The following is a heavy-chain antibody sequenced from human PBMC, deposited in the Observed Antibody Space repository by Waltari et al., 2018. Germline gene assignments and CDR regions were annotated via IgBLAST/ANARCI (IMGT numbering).Heavy chain of an antibody. Sequence: QLQLQESGPGLVKPSATLSLPCRVSGGPTRPQSDYWGWIRQPPGKGLEYIGNIYCSGSTYYNPSLKSRVTISIDTSKNQFSLKLSSVTAADTAVYYCARLPSGGASHWFDPWGQGTLVTVSS. CDR2: IYCSGST. CDR1: GGPTRPQSDY. D-gene: IGHD2-15*01. J-gene: IGHJ5*02. V-gene: IGHV4-39*01. CDR3: ARLPSGGASHWFDP.